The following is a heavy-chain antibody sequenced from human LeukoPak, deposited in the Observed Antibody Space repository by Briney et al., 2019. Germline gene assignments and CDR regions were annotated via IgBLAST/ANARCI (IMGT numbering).Heavy chain of an antibody. CDR1: GGSISSYY. V-gene: IGHV4-59*01. D-gene: IGHD6-13*01. J-gene: IGHJ4*02. CDR3: SGGAAAGIFDY. Sequence: SETLSLTCTVSGGSISSYYWSWVRQPPGKGREWVGYIYNSGTTNYNPSLKSRVTISVDTSKNQFSLNLRSLTAADAAVYYCSGGAAAGIFDYWGQGTLVTVSS. CDR2: IYNSGTT.